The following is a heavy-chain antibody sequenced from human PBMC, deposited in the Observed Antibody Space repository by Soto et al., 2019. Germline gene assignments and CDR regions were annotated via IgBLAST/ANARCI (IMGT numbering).Heavy chain of an antibody. V-gene: IGHV3-33*01. J-gene: IGHJ4*02. CDR1: GFTFSSYG. Sequence: QVQLVESGGGVVQPGRSLRLSCAASGFTFSSYGMHWVRQALGKGLEWVAVIWYDGSNKYYADSVKGRFTISRDNSKNTLYLQMNSLRAEDTAVYYCARQIRVGASNYFDYWGQGTLVTVSS. D-gene: IGHD1-26*01. CDR2: IWYDGSNK. CDR3: ARQIRVGASNYFDY.